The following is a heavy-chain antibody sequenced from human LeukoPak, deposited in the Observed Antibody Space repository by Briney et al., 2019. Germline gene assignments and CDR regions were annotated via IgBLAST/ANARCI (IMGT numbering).Heavy chain of an antibody. Sequence: KTSETLSLTCTVSGGSISSYYWSWIRKPPGKGLEWIGYIYYSGSTNYNPSLKSRVTISVDTSKNQFSLKLSSVTAADTAVYYCARDARPPQGYCSSTDCLNWFDPWGQGTLVTVSS. V-gene: IGHV4-59*01. D-gene: IGHD2-2*01. CDR3: ARDARPPQGYCSSTDCLNWFDP. J-gene: IGHJ5*02. CDR1: GGSISSYY. CDR2: IYYSGST.